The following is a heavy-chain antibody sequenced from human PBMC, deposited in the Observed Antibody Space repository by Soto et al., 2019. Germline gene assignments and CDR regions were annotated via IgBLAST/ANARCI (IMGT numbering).Heavy chain of an antibody. CDR3: ARTYCSGGSCYSGPGYYYYFGMDV. D-gene: IGHD2-15*01. V-gene: IGHV1-69*12. CDR2: IIPIFGTA. CDR1: GGTFSSYA. J-gene: IGHJ6*02. Sequence: QVQLVQSGAEVKKPGSSVKVSCKASGGTFSSYAISWVRQAPGQGLEWMGGIIPIFGTANYAQKFQGRVTLRADEPTSTAYRELRSLRSEDAAVYYCARTYCSGGSCYSGPGYYYYFGMDVWGQGTKVTVSS.